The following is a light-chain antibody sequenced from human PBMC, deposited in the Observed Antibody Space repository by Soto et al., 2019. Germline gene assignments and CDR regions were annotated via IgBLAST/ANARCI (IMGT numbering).Light chain of an antibody. CDR1: QSVASN. CDR3: QHYNNWPIT. J-gene: IGKJ5*01. CDR2: GTS. Sequence: EIVMTQSPASLSVSPGESVTLPCRASQSVASNLAWYQQKPGQAPRLLIYGTSTRATGVPARFSGSGSGTDFTLTISSLQAADFAVYHCQHYNNWPITFGQGNDWRL. V-gene: IGKV3-15*01.